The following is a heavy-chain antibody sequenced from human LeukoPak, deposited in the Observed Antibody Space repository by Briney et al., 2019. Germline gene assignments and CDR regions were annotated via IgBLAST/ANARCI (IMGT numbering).Heavy chain of an antibody. CDR3: ARNGFWSGYLDAFDI. D-gene: IGHD3-3*01. V-gene: IGHV1-18*01. Sequence: ASVKVSCKASGYTFTSYAISWVRQAPGQGLEWMGWINTYNGNTCYAQKLQGRVTMTTDTSTSTAYMEVRSLRSDDTAVYYCARNGFWSGYLDAFDIWGQGTMVIVSS. J-gene: IGHJ3*02. CDR2: INTYNGNT. CDR1: GYTFTSYA.